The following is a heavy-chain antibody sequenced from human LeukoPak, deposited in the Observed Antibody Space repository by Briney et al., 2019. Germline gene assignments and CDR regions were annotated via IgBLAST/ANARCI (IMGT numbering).Heavy chain of an antibody. CDR3: ARVREEGFGEYYYYYYMDV. D-gene: IGHD3-10*01. Sequence: ASVKVSCKASGGTFSSYAISWVRQAPGRGLEWMGGIIPIFGTANYAQKFQGRVTITTDESTSTAYMELSSLRSEDTAVYYCARVREEGFGEYYYYYYMDVWGKGTTVTVSS. CDR2: IIPIFGTA. V-gene: IGHV1-69*05. CDR1: GGTFSSYA. J-gene: IGHJ6*03.